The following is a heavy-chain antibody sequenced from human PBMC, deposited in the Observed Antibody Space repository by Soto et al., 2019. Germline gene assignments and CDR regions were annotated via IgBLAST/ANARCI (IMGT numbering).Heavy chain of an antibody. CDR1: GHTSTHNG. V-gene: IGHV1-18*01. Sequence: GASVKVSCKASGHTSTHNGISWVRRAPGQGLEWMGWININRGDVNHAPKFQGRVTLTTDTSTTTAYMELRSLRLDDTAVYFCATDDMNRGRFDYWGHGTLVTLFS. J-gene: IGHJ4*01. D-gene: IGHD3-10*01. CDR2: ININRGDV. CDR3: ATDDMNRGRFDY.